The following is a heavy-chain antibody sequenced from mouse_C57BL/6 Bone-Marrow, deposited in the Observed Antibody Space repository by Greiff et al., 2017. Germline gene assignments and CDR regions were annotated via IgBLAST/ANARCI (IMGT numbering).Heavy chain of an antibody. D-gene: IGHD1-1*01. V-gene: IGHV1-59*01. CDR3: ARRDYYGSSSHFDY. CDR2: IDPSDSYT. CDR1: GYTFTSYW. Sequence: QVQLQQPGAELVRPGTSVKLSCKASGYTFTSYWMHWVKQRPGQGLEWIGVIDPSDSYTNYNQKFKGKATLTVDTSSSTAYMQLSSLTSEDSAVYYCARRDYYGSSSHFDYWGQGTTLTVSS. J-gene: IGHJ2*01.